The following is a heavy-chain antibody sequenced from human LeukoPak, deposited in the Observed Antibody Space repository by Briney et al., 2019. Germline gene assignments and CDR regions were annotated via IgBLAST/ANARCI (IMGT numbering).Heavy chain of an antibody. Sequence: PGGSLRLSCAASGFAVSSNYMSWVRQAPGKGLEWVSVIYSGGSTYYADSVKGRFTISRDNSKNTLYLQMNSLRAEDTAVYYCAGSQNYGRIDYWGQGTLVTVPS. V-gene: IGHV3-53*01. CDR1: GFAVSSNY. CDR2: IYSGGST. D-gene: IGHD4-17*01. J-gene: IGHJ4*02. CDR3: AGSQNYGRIDY.